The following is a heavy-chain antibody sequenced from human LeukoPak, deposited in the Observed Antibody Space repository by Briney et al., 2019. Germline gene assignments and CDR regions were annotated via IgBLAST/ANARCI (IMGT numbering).Heavy chain of an antibody. CDR3: ARHRWELDAFDI. D-gene: IGHD1-26*01. V-gene: IGHV4-59*08. Sequence: SETLSLTCTVSGGSISSYYWRWIRQPPGKGLEWIGYIYYSGSTNYNPSLKSRVTISVDTSKNQFSLKLSSVTAADTAVYYCARHRWELDAFDIWGQGTMVTVSS. CDR2: IYYSGST. CDR1: GGSISSYY. J-gene: IGHJ3*02.